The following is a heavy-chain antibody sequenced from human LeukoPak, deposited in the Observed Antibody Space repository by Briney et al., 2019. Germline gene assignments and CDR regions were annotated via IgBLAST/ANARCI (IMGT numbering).Heavy chain of an antibody. J-gene: IGHJ5*02. D-gene: IGHD4-17*01. CDR1: GGSISSSSYY. CDR3: ARLLRLHDYGDP. V-gene: IGHV4-39*02. CDR2: VYYSGST. Sequence: SETLSLTCSVSGGSISSSSYYWGWIRQPPGKGLEWIGSVYYSGSTYYNPSLKSRVIIAIDTSKNHFSLKLTSVTAADTAVYYCARLLRLHDYGDPWGQGTLVTVSS.